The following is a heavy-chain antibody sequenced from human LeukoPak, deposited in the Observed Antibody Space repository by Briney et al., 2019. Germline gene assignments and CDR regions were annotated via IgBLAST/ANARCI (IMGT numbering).Heavy chain of an antibody. J-gene: IGHJ4*02. CDR2: ISSSSTTI. V-gene: IGHV3-48*01. Sequence: GGSLRLSCAASGFTFSTYSMNWVRQAPGKGLEWVSYISSSSTTIYYADSVKGRFTISRDNAKNSLYLQMNSLRAEDTAVYYCARDRYGSGSYYYFDYWGQGTLVTVSS. D-gene: IGHD3-10*01. CDR3: ARDRYGSGSYYYFDY. CDR1: GFTFSTYS.